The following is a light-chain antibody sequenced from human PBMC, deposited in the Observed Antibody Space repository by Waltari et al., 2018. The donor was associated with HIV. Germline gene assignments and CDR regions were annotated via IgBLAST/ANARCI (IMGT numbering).Light chain of an antibody. Sequence: QSVLTQSPSASATPGQTVTISCAGGNSNIGTYSVNWYQHLPGTAPQTLLYTRTQRPSGVPDRFAGSLSGTSASLTITGLQPADEAYYYCASWDDTFNGPVFGGGTKLTVL. J-gene: IGLJ3*02. V-gene: IGLV1-44*01. CDR3: ASWDDTFNGPV. CDR1: NSNIGTYS. CDR2: TRT.